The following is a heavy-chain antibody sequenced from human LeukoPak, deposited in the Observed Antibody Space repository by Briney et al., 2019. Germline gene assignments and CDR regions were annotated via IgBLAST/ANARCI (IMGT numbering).Heavy chain of an antibody. CDR3: ARVGFLEWLPSYYYYGMDV. J-gene: IGHJ6*02. D-gene: IGHD3-3*01. CDR1: GYTFTSYD. Sequence: ASVTVSFKASGYTFTSYDINWVRQATGQGREWMGWMNPNSGNTGYAQKFQGRVTMTRNTSISTAYMELSSLRSEDTAVYYCARVGFLEWLPSYYYYGMDVWGQGTTVTVSS. CDR2: MNPNSGNT. V-gene: IGHV1-8*01.